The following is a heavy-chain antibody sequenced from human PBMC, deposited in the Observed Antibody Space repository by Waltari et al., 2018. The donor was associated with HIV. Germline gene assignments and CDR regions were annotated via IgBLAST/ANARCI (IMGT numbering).Heavy chain of an antibody. CDR3: ARERFGSSYFGY. CDR2: ISSSSTTI. CDR1: GFTFSSYA. D-gene: IGHD6-6*01. V-gene: IGHV3-48*04. J-gene: IGHJ4*02. Sequence: EVQLVESGGGLVQPGGSLRLSCAASGFTFSSYAMNWVRQAPGKGRELGSDISSSSTTINYADSVKGRFTISRDNAKNLLYLQMSSLRAEDTAVYCCARERFGSSYFGYWGQGTLVTVSS.